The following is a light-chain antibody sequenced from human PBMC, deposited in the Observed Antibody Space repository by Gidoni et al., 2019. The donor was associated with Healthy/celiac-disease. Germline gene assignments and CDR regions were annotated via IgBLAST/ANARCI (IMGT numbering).Light chain of an antibody. J-gene: IGKJ4*01. CDR3: QPYNTLPLT. V-gene: IGKV3-15*01. CDR2: GSS. Sequence: EIVMTQAPATLSGSPGERATLSCRASQSVSSNLAWYKQKPGQAPSLLIYGSSTSAPGIPARFSGCGSGPEFTLTIRSLQSDDFAVSYCQPYNTLPLTFGGGTKVEIK. CDR1: QSVSSN.